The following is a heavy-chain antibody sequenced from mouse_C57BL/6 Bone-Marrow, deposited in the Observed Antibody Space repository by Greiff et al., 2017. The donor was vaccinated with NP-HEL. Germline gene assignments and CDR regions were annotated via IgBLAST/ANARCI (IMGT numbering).Heavy chain of an antibody. Sequence: VQLQQSGAELVRPGASVKLSCTASGFNITDDYMHWVKQRPEQGLEWIGWIDPENGDTEYASKFQGKATITADTSSNTAYLQLSSLTSEDTAVYYCTTSCDYRSTDWYFDVWGTGTTVTVSS. V-gene: IGHV14-4*01. D-gene: IGHD2-4*01. CDR3: TTSCDYRSTDWYFDV. CDR2: IDPENGDT. J-gene: IGHJ1*03. CDR1: GFNITDDY.